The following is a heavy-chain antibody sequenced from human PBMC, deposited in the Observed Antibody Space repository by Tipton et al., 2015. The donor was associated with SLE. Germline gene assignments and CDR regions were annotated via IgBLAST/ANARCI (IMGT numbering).Heavy chain of an antibody. D-gene: IGHD7-27*01. J-gene: IGHJ4*02. CDR3: ARGGLGSDLRGSICFGS. CDR1: GGSISGYY. V-gene: IGHV4-59*01. Sequence: TLSLTCTVSGGSISGYYWNWIRQPPGKGLEWVGYINYSGNTNYNPSLKGRVTISVDTSKTHFSLRLNSVTAADTAVYFCARGGLGSDLRGSICFGSWGQGTLVTVSS. CDR2: INYSGNT.